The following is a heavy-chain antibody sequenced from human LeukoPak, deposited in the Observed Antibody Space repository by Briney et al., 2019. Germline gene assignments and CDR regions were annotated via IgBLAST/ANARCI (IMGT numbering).Heavy chain of an antibody. V-gene: IGHV3-30*18. D-gene: IGHD3-10*01. CDR3: AKDSGSYYTYFDY. CDR2: ISYDGSNK. J-gene: IGHJ4*02. Sequence: GRPLRLSCAASGFTFSSYGMHWVRQAPGKGLEWVAVISYDGSNKYYADSVKGRFTISRDNSKNTLYLQMNSLRAEDTAVYYCAKDSGSYYTYFDYWGQGTLVTVSS. CDR1: GFTFSSYG.